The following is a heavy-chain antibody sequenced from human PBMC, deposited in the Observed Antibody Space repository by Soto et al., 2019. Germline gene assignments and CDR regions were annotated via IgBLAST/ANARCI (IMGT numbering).Heavy chain of an antibody. CDR3: AREAV. V-gene: IGHV3-7*05. J-gene: IGHJ6*02. CDR2: IKQDGSEQ. CDR1: GFTFSGYW. Sequence: EVQLVESGGGLVQPGGSLRLSCAASGFTFSGYWMSWVRQAPGKGLERVANIKQDGSEQFYVDSVKGRFTISRDNAMNSLYLQMNSLRAEDTAVYYCAREAVWGQGTTVTVSS.